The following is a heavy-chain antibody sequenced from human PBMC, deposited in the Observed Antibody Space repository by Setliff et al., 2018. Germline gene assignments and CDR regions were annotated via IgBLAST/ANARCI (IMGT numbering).Heavy chain of an antibody. CDR1: GGSISSSSYY. V-gene: IGHV4-39*01. J-gene: IGHJ5*02. D-gene: IGHD3-22*01. Sequence: LSLTCTVSGGSISSSSYYWGWIRQPPGKGLEWIGSIYYSGSTYYNPSLKSRVTTSVDTSKNQFSLKLSSVTAADTAVYYCARLGSARYDSSGYYPDNWFDPWGQGTLVTVSS. CDR2: IYYSGST. CDR3: ARLGSARYDSSGYYPDNWFDP.